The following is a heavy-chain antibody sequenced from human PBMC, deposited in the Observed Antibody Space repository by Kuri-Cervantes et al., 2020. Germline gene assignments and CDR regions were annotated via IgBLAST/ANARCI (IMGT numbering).Heavy chain of an antibody. J-gene: IGHJ6*02. V-gene: IGHV1-69*06. CDR3: ARDNRVLRGGGMDV. CDR1: GGTFSSYA. D-gene: IGHD3-10*01. CDR2: IIPIFGTA. Sequence: SVKVSCQASGGTFSSYAISWVRQAPGQGLEWMGGIIPIFGTANYAQKFQGRVKITADKSTGTAYMELSSLRSEDTAVYYCARDNRVLRGGGMDVWGQGTTVTVSS.